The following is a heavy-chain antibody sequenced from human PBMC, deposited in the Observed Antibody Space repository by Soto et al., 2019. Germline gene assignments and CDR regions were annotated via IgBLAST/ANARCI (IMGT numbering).Heavy chain of an antibody. D-gene: IGHD6-13*01. J-gene: IGHJ4*02. CDR1: GFTFSSYS. Sequence: GGSLRLSCAASGFTFSSYSMNWVRQAPGKGLEWVSYISSSSSTIYYADSVKGRFTISRDNAKNSLYLQMNSLRDEDTAVYYCAKGGDYSSSWCFDYWGQGTLVTVPS. CDR3: AKGGDYSSSWCFDY. CDR2: ISSSSSTI. V-gene: IGHV3-48*02.